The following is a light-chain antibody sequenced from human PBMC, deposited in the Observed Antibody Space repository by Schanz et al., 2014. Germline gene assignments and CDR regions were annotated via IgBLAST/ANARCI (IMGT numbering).Light chain of an antibody. J-gene: IGLJ3*02. CDR1: SDVGAYNY. V-gene: IGLV2-14*01. CDR3: SSYTTTTWRV. Sequence: QSALTQPASVSGSPGQSITISCTGTSDVGAYNYVSWYQQHPGKAPKLMIYDVSNRPSGVSNRFSGSKSGNTASLTISGLQAEDEADYYCSSYTTTTWRVFGGGTKLTVL. CDR2: DVS.